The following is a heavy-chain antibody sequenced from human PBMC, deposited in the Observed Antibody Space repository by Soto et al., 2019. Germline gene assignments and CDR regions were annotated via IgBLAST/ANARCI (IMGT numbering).Heavy chain of an antibody. D-gene: IGHD3-3*01. Sequence: EVQLLESGGGLVQPGGSLRLSCAASGFTFSSYAMSWVRPAPGKGLEWVSAISGSGGSTYYADSVKGRFTISRDNSKNTLYLQMNSLRAEDTAVYYCAKLVGYDFWSGYSYYFDYWGQGTLVTVSS. J-gene: IGHJ4*02. V-gene: IGHV3-23*01. CDR2: ISGSGGST. CDR3: AKLVGYDFWSGYSYYFDY. CDR1: GFTFSSYA.